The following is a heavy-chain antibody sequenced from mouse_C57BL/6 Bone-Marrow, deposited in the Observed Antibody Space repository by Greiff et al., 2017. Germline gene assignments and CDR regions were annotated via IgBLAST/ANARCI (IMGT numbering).Heavy chain of an antibody. CDR2: INPSSGYT. J-gene: IGHJ3*01. Sequence: QVQLKQSGAELAKPGASVKLSCKASGYTFTSYWMHWVKQRPGQGLEWIGYINPSSGYTKYNQKFKDKATLTADKSSSTAYMQLSSLTYEDSAVYYCARKLTGTEGGFAYWGQGTLVTVSA. D-gene: IGHD4-1*01. V-gene: IGHV1-7*01. CDR1: GYTFTSYW. CDR3: ARKLTGTEGGFAY.